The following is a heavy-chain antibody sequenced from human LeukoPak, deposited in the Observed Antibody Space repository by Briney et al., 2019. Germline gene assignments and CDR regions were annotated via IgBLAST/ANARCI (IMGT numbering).Heavy chain of an antibody. J-gene: IGHJ4*02. CDR1: GFTFSRYW. CDR2: IKQDGSEK. V-gene: IGHV3-7*01. CDR3: ARGHWLDSFDY. D-gene: IGHD6-19*01. Sequence: GGSLRLSCASSGFTFSRYWMSWVRQAPGKGLEWVANIKQDGSEKYYVDSVKDRFSISRDNANNSLYLQMNSLRAEDTAVYYCARGHWLDSFDYWGQGTLVTVSS.